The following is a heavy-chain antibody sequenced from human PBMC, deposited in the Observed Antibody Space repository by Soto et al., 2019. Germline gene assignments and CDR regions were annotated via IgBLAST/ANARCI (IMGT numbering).Heavy chain of an antibody. J-gene: IGHJ3*02. D-gene: IGHD6-19*01. CDR3: ARDHGGSGWYFAFDI. Sequence: ASVQVSCKASGYTFTSYGISWVRQAPGQGLEWMGWISAYNGNTNYAQKLQGRVTMTTDTSTSTAYMELRSLRSDDTAVYYCARDHGGSGWYFAFDIWGQGTMVTVSS. CDR2: ISAYNGNT. V-gene: IGHV1-18*01. CDR1: GYTFTSYG.